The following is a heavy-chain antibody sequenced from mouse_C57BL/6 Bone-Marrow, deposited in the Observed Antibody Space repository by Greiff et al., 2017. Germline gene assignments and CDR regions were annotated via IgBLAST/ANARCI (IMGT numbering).Heavy chain of an antibody. J-gene: IGHJ1*03. CDR2: IAPSDSYT. D-gene: IGHD4-1*01. CDR3: ARWLTGTSDWYFDV. CDR1: GYTFTSYW. V-gene: IGHV1-59*01. Sequence: QVQLQQPGAELVRPWTSVTLSCKASGYTFTSYWIHWVNQSPGQGLAWIGVIAPSDSYTNYNQKFKGKSTLTVDTSSSTAYMQLSSLTSEDSAVDYCARWLTGTSDWYFDVWGTGTTVTVSS.